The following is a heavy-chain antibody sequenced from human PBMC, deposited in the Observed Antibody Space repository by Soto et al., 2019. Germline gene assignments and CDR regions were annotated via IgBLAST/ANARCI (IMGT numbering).Heavy chain of an antibody. CDR2: IRSKANSYAT. D-gene: IGHD4-17*01. Sequence: GGSLRLSCAASGFTFSGSAMHCVRQASEKGLEWVGRIRSKANSYATAYAASVKGRFTISRDDSKNTAYLQMNSLKTEDTAAYYCTRLVTTVTTTDLDYWGQGTLVTVSS. V-gene: IGHV3-73*01. CDR3: TRLVTTVTTTDLDY. CDR1: GFTFSGSA. J-gene: IGHJ4*02.